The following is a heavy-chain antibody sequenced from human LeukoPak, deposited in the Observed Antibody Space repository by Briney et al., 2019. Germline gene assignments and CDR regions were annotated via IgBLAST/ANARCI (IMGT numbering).Heavy chain of an antibody. D-gene: IGHD4-11*01. CDR3: ARDRVRGNSNPFFDY. Sequence: PSETLSLTCTVSGGSISSGTYYWSWIRQPPGKGLEWIGYIYYSGSTNYNPSLKSRVTISVDTSKNQFSLKLSSVTAADTAVYYCARDRVRGNSNPFFDYWGQGTLVTVSS. CDR1: GGSISSGTYY. CDR2: IYYSGST. V-gene: IGHV4-61*01. J-gene: IGHJ4*02.